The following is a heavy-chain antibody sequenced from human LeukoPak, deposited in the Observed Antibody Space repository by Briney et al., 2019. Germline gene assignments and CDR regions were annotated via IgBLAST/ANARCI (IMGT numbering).Heavy chain of an antibody. J-gene: IGHJ6*03. Sequence: PGGSLRLSCAASGFTFSDYYMSWIRQAPGKGLEWVAFIRYDGSNKYYADSVKGRFTISRDNSKNTLYLQMNSLRAEDTAVYYCARAAAAAGTVSRSGYMDVWGKGTTVTISS. CDR2: IRYDGSNK. CDR3: ARAAAAAGTVSRSGYMDV. V-gene: IGHV3-30*02. D-gene: IGHD6-13*01. CDR1: GFTFSDYY.